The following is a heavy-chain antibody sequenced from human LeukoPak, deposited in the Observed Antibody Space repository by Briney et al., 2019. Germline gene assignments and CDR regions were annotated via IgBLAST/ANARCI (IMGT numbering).Heavy chain of an antibody. CDR1: GFIFSNYA. CDR2: INGDSSAR. CDR3: VKDRPNWATDH. Sequence: VGSLRLSCAASGFIFSNYAMNWVRQAPGKGLEWISYINGDSSARLYADSVKGRFTISRDNAKNSLYLQMNSLRAEDTALYYCVKDRPNWATDHWGQGTLVTVSS. J-gene: IGHJ5*02. V-gene: IGHV3-48*04. D-gene: IGHD7-27*01.